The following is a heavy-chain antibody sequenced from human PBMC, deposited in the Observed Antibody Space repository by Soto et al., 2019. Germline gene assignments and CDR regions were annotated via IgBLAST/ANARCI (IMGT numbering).Heavy chain of an antibody. Sequence: GGSLRLSCAASGFTFISYGMHWGLQAPGKGLEWVAVISYDGSNKYYADSVKGRFTISRDNSKNTLYLQMNSLRAEDTAVYYCAKSVSGYTGYFDYWGQGTLVTVSS. CDR2: ISYDGSNK. CDR3: AKSVSGYTGYFDY. D-gene: IGHD3-22*01. CDR1: GFTFISYG. V-gene: IGHV3-30*18. J-gene: IGHJ4*02.